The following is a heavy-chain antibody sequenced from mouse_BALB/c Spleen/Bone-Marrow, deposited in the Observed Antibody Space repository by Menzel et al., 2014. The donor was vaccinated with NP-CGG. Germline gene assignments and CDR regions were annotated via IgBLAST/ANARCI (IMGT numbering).Heavy chain of an antibody. D-gene: IGHD2-3*01. CDR1: GYAFTDYL. Sequence: VKLMESGAELVRPGTSVKVSCKAPGYAFTDYLMEWLKQRPGQGLEWIGVINPGSGSTNYNEKFKDKATLTADTSSNTAYMQLSSLTSDDSAVYFCARYDGYLDYWGQGTTLTVSS. V-gene: IGHV1-54*01. CDR3: ARYDGYLDY. J-gene: IGHJ2*01. CDR2: INPGSGST.